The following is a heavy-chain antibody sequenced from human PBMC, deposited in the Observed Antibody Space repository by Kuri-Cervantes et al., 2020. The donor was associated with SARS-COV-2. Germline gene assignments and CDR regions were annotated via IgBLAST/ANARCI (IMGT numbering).Heavy chain of an antibody. CDR3: ARGSVGITIFGVVTTPPYGMDV. CDR2: IWPSDSDT. CDR1: GYIFTTYW. Sequence: KVSCKGSGYIFTTYWIGWVRQMPGKGLEWMGIIWPSDSDTRYSPSFQGQVTISADKSISTAYMELSRLRSDDTAVYYCARGSVGITIFGVVTTPPYGMDVWGQGTTVTVSS. V-gene: IGHV5-51*01. J-gene: IGHJ6*02. D-gene: IGHD3-3*01.